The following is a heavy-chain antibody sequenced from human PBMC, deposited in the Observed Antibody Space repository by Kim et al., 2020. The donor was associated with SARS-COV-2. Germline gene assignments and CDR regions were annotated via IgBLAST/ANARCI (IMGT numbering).Heavy chain of an antibody. CDR3: AREYRSSSWTSYYYYYGMDV. D-gene: IGHD6-13*01. V-gene: IGHV3-7*01. CDR2: IKQDGSEK. J-gene: IGHJ6*02. CDR1: GFTFSSYW. Sequence: GGSLRLSCAASGFTFSSYWMSWVRQAPGKGLEWVANIKQDGSEKYYVDSVKGRFTISRDNAKNSLYLQMNSLRAEDTAVYYCAREYRSSSWTSYYYYYGMDVWGQGTTVTVSS.